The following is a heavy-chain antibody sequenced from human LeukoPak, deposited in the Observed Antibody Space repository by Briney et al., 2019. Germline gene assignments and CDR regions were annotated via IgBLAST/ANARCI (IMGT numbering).Heavy chain of an antibody. Sequence: GASVTASCKASGYTFTGYYIHWVRQAPGQGLEWMGWINPNSGGTIYAQKFQGRVTMTRDTSISTAYMELSRLRSDDTAVYYCAREGYDSSGFDFDYWGQGTLVTVSS. CDR2: INPNSGGT. CDR3: AREGYDSSGFDFDY. CDR1: GYTFTGYY. V-gene: IGHV1-2*02. D-gene: IGHD3-22*01. J-gene: IGHJ4*02.